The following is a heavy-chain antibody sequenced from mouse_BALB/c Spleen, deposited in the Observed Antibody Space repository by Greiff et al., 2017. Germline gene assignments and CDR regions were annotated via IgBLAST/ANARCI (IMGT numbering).Heavy chain of an antibody. D-gene: IGHD1-3*01. Sequence: EVMLVESGGDLVKPGGSLKLSCAASGFTFSSYGMSWVRQTPDKRLEWVATISSGGSYTYYPDSVKGRFTISRDNAKNTLYLQMSSLKSEDTAMYYCARQYKGDAMDYWGQGTSFTVSS. J-gene: IGHJ4*01. CDR1: GFTFSSYG. V-gene: IGHV5-6*01. CDR2: ISSGGSYT. CDR3: ARQYKGDAMDY.